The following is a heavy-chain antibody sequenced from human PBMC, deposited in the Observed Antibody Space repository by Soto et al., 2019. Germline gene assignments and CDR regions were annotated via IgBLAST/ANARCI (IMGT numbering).Heavy chain of an antibody. CDR3: ATPRAVRGVIITGEIGMDV. CDR1: GYTLTELS. Sequence: VASVKVSCKVSGYTLTELSMHSVRQAPGKGLEWMGGFYPEDGETIYAQKFQGRVTMTEDTSTDTAYMELSSLRSEDTAVYYCATPRAVRGVIITGEIGMDVWGQGTTVTVSS. D-gene: IGHD3-10*01. J-gene: IGHJ6*02. V-gene: IGHV1-24*01. CDR2: FYPEDGET.